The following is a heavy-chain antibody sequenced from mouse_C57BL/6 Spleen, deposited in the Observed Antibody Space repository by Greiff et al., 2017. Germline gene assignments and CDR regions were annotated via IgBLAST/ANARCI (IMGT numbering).Heavy chain of an antibody. J-gene: IGHJ4*01. V-gene: IGHV2-5*01. CDR3: AKLSLYYDYAMDY. Sequence: VQLQQSGPGLVQPSQSLSITCTVSGFSLTSYGVHWVRQSPGKGLEWLGVIWRGGSTDYNAAFMSRLSITKDNSKSQVFFKMNSLQADDTAIYYCAKLSLYYDYAMDYWGQGTSVTVSS. CDR2: IWRGGST. D-gene: IGHD2-1*01. CDR1: GFSLTSYG.